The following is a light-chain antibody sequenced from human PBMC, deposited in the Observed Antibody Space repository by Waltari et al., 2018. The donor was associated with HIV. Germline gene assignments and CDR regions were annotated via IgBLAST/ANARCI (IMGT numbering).Light chain of an antibody. J-gene: IGLJ2*01. V-gene: IGLV3-25*03. Sequence: SHELTQSSSVSVSPGQTATITCSGDALTKQHAYWYHQRPGQAPLLVIFKDTERPSGVPERFSGSSSGTTVTLKISGVEAEDEGDYYCQSADTSGKYVVFGGGTKVTVL. CDR3: QSADTSGKYVV. CDR1: ALTKQH. CDR2: KDT.